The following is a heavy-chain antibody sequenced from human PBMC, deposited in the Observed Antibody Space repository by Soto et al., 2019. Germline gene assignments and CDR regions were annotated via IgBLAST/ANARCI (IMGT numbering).Heavy chain of an antibody. Sequence: GASVKVSCKSSSYTFTIYGISWVRKAPGQGLEWMGWISIYIGSTDYAQNFQGRVTMTADTSSSTAYMELRSLRSDDTAVYYCARAEDYYYYYGLDAWGQGTAVTVSS. CDR1: SYTFTIYG. CDR2: ISIYIGST. J-gene: IGHJ6*02. V-gene: IGHV1-18*01. CDR3: ARAEDYYYYYGLDA.